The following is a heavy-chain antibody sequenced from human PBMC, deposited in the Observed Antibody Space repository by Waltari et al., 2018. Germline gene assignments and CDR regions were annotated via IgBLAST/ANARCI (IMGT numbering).Heavy chain of an antibody. J-gene: IGHJ4*02. Sequence: EVQLVESGGGLIQPGGSLRLSCAASGFTVSRNYMSWVRQAPGKGLEWVSVIYSGGSTYYADSVKGRFTISRDNSKNTLYLQMNSLRAEDTAVYYCARFHPSGSYGDYFDYWGQGTLVTVSS. V-gene: IGHV3-53*01. D-gene: IGHD4-17*01. CDR2: IYSGGST. CDR3: ARFHPSGSYGDYFDY. CDR1: GFTVSRNY.